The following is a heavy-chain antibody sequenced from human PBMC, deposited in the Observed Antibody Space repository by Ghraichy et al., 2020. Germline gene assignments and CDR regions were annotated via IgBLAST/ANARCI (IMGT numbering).Heavy chain of an antibody. CDR3: ARDVVVRGGGRYGMDV. D-gene: IGHD3-10*01. CDR2: IYYSGST. J-gene: IGHJ6*02. V-gene: IGHV4-59*01. Sequence: SETLSLTCTVSGGSISSYYWSWIRQPPGKGLEWIGYIYYSGSTNYNPSLKSRVTISVDTSKNQFSLKLSSVTAAETAVYYCARDVVVRGGGRYGMDVWGQGTTVTVSS. CDR1: GGSISSYY.